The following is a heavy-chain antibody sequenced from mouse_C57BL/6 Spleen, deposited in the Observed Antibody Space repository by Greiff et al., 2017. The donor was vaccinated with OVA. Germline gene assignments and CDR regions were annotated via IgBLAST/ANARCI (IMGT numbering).Heavy chain of an antibody. CDR1: GYTFTSYW. Sequence: QVQLQQPGAELVKPGASVKMSCKASGYTFTSYWITWVKQRPGQGLEWIGDIYPGSGSTNYNEQFKSKATLTVDTSSSTAYMQLSSLTSEDSAVYYCARWDYGSSDWYFDVWGTGTTVTVSS. CDR3: ARWDYGSSDWYFDV. CDR2: IYPGSGST. J-gene: IGHJ1*03. D-gene: IGHD1-1*01. V-gene: IGHV1-55*01.